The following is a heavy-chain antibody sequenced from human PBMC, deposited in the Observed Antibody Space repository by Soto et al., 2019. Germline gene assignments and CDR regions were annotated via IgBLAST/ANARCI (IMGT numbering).Heavy chain of an antibody. CDR1: GFTFSSYS. CDR3: ARPRAAGDWSAFDI. V-gene: IGHV3-21*01. J-gene: IGHJ3*02. Sequence: LGGSLRLSCAASGFTFSSYSMNWVRQAPGKGLEWVSSISSSSSYIYYADSVKGRFTISRDNAKNSLYLQMNSLRAEDTAVYYCARPRAAGDWSAFDIWGQGTMVTVSS. D-gene: IGHD7-27*01. CDR2: ISSSSSYI.